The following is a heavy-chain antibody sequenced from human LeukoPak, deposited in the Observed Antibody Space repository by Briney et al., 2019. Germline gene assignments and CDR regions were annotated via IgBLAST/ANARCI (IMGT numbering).Heavy chain of an antibody. CDR3: ARGGRDFDY. CDR2: IYYSGST. V-gene: IGHV4-59*01. Sequence: SETLSLTCTVSGGSISSYYWSWIRQPPGKGLEWIGYIYYSGSTNYNPSLKSRVTISVDTSKNQFSLKLSTVTAADTAVYYCARGGRDFDYWGQGTLVTVSS. CDR1: GGSISSYY. J-gene: IGHJ4*02.